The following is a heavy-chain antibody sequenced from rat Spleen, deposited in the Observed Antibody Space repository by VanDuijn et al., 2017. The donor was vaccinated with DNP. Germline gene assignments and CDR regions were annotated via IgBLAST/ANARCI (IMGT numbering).Heavy chain of an antibody. CDR1: GFTFSDYA. CDR2: IIYDGSNT. CDR3: ATVHYYDGTRFAY. Sequence: EVQLVESGGGLVQPGNSLKLSCTASGFTFSDYAMAWVRQSLKKGLEWVAVIIYDGSNTHYRDSVKGRFTISRENAKNTLHLQMGSLRSEDTATYYCATVHYYDGTRFAYWGQGTLVTVSS. D-gene: IGHD1-12*02. J-gene: IGHJ3*01. V-gene: IGHV5S10*01.